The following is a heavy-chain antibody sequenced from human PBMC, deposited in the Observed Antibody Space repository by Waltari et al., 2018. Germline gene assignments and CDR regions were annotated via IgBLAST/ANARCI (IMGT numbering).Heavy chain of an antibody. CDR3: VRGYGGDVY. V-gene: IGHV3-74*01. CDR2: LNYDGSST. J-gene: IGHJ4*02. CDR1: GSTFTSHG. D-gene: IGHD2-21*02. Sequence: EVQLVESGGGFVQPGGSLRLSCAASGSTFTSHGMHWVRQGTGKGLEWVSRLNYDGSSTYYADFVKGRFTISRDNAKNTLYLQMNSLRAEDTGVYYCVRGYGGDVYWGQGTLVTVSS.